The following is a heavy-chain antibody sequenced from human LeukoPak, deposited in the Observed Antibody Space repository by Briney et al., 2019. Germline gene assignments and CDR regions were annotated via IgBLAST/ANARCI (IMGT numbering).Heavy chain of an antibody. V-gene: IGHV3-30-3*01. CDR3: ARELFYGSGSYYSLPFDY. CDR1: GFTFSDYY. CDR2: ISYDGSNK. D-gene: IGHD3-10*01. Sequence: PGGSLRLSCAASGFTFSDYYISWIRQAPGKGLEWVAVISYDGSNKYYADSVKGRFTISRDNSKNTLYLQMNSLRAEDTAVYYCARELFYGSGSYYSLPFDYWGQGTLVTVSS. J-gene: IGHJ4*02.